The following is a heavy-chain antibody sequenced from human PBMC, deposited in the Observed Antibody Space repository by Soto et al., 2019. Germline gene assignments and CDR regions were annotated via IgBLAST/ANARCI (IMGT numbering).Heavy chain of an antibody. CDR2: INAGNGNT. D-gene: IGHD3-10*01. CDR3: AREDLVPPYYYGMDV. V-gene: IGHV1-3*05. CDR1: GYTFTSYA. Sequence: QVQLVQSGAEEKKPGASVKVSCKASGYTFTSYAMHWVRQAPGQRLEWMGWINAGNGNTKYSQKFQGRVTITRDTSASTAYMELSSVRSEDTAVYYCAREDLVPPYYYGMDVWGQGTTVTVSS. J-gene: IGHJ6*02.